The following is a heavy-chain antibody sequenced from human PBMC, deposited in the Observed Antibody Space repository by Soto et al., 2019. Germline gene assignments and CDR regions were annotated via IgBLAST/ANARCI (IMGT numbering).Heavy chain of an antibody. Sequence: QVQLQESGPGLVKPSETLSLTCTASGGSISSYYWSWIRQPTGKGLEWIGYIYYSGSTNYNPSLKKRVTISVDTAKNQFSLTLSSVTAADTAVYYCARFNWYFDLWGRGTLVTDSS. CDR2: IYYSGST. J-gene: IGHJ2*01. CDR1: GGSISSYY. CDR3: ARFNWYFDL. V-gene: IGHV4-59*08.